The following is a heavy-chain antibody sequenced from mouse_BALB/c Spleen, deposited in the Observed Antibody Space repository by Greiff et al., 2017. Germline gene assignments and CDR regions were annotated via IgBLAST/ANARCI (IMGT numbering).Heavy chain of an antibody. CDR2: IDPANGNT. V-gene: IGHV14-3*02. Sequence: VQLQQSGAELVKPGASVKLSCTASGFNIKDTYMHWVKQRPEQGLEWIGRIDPANGNTKYDPKFQGKATITADTSSNTAYLQLSSLTSEDTAVYYCARGYYGSSPIFAYWGQGTLVTVSA. J-gene: IGHJ3*01. CDR1: GFNIKDTY. D-gene: IGHD1-1*01. CDR3: ARGYYGSSPIFAY.